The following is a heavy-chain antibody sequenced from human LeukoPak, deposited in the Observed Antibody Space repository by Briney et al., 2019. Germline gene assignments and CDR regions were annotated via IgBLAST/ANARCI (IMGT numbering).Heavy chain of an antibody. CDR3: ARDLYKSGWLVRGMDV. CDR1: GGSISSYY. D-gene: IGHD6-19*01. V-gene: IGHV4-4*07. Sequence: PSETQSLTCTVSGGSISSYYWSRIRQPAGKGLEWIGRIYTSGSTNYNPSLKSRVTMSVDTSKNQFSLKLSSVTAADTAVYYCARDLYKSGWLVRGMDVWGQGTTVTVSS. CDR2: IYTSGST. J-gene: IGHJ6*02.